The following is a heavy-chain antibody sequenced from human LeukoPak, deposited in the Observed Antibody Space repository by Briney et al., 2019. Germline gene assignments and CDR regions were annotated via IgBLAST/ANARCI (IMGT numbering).Heavy chain of an antibody. J-gene: IGHJ4*02. CDR3: ARGAGIAVAGTLGY. Sequence: SETLSLTCAVYGGSFSGYYWSWIRQPPGKGLEWIGEINHSGSTNYNPSLKSRVTISVDTSKNQFSLKLSSVTAADTAVCYCARGAGIAVAGTLGYWGQGTLVTVSS. V-gene: IGHV4-34*01. D-gene: IGHD6-19*01. CDR2: INHSGST. CDR1: GGSFSGYY.